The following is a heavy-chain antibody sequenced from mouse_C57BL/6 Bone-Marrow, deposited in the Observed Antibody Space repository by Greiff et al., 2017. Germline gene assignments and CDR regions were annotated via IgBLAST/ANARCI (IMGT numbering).Heavy chain of an antibody. J-gene: IGHJ3*01. CDR3: ARWGDYDVGAY. V-gene: IGHV1-55*01. CDR1: GYSFTSYW. Sequence: QVQLQQPGAELVKPGASVKMSCNVSGYSFTSYWITWVKQRPGQDLEWMGDIEPDSGSTNYNEKFKSKATLTVDTSSSTAYMQLSSLTSEDSAVYYCARWGDYDVGAYWGQGTLVTVSA. D-gene: IGHD2-4*01. CDR2: IEPDSGST.